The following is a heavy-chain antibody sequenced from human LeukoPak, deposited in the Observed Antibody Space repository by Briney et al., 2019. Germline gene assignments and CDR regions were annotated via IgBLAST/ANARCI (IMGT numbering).Heavy chain of an antibody. CDR2: INPNSGGT. D-gene: IGHD6-19*01. CDR1: GYTFTSYG. J-gene: IGHJ4*02. V-gene: IGHV1-2*02. Sequence: ASVKVSCKASGYTFTSYGISWVRQAPGQGLEWMGWINPNSGGTNYAQKFQGRVTMTRDTSISTAYMELSRLRSDDTAVYYCARDSSGWPATFDYWGQGTLVTVSS. CDR3: ARDSSGWPATFDY.